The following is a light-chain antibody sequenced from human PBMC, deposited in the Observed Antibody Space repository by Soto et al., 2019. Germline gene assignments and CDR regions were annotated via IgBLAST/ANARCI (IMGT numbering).Light chain of an antibody. CDR1: SSNIGSHY. J-gene: IGLJ3*02. CDR3: AVWDASLTGWV. Sequence: QCVLTQPPSASGTPGQSLTISCAGSSSNIGSHYVYWYQHLPGTAPKLLIFRDGQRPSGVPDRFFGSKSGTSASLAISGLRSEDEAHYYCAVWDASLTGWVFGGGTKLTVL. CDR2: RDG. V-gene: IGLV1-47*01.